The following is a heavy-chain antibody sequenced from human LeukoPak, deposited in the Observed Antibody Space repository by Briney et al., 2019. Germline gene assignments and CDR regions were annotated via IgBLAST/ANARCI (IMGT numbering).Heavy chain of an antibody. CDR1: GASISSYY. CDR3: ARVRGYGGNSGGYYYYYMDV. CDR2: MYTSGST. V-gene: IGHV4-4*07. J-gene: IGHJ6*03. Sequence: SETLSLTCTVSGASISSYYWGWIRQPAGKGLEWIGRMYTSGSTNYNPSLKSRVTMSVDTSKNQFSLRLSSVAAADTAVYYCARVRGYGGNSGGYYYYYMDVWGKGTTVTVSS. D-gene: IGHD4-23*01.